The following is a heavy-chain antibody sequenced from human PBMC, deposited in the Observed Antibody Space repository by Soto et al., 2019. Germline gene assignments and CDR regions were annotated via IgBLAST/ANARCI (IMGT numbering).Heavy chain of an antibody. CDR3: ARSDGYNFYGLGS. J-gene: IGHJ5*01. D-gene: IGHD2-21*01. Sequence: QVQLVQSGAEVKTPGASVKVSCKASGYTFATYDINWVRQAPGQGLEWMGWMDPNSGNPGYAQNLQGRLTMARDTALSVAPTELSSMRNEDTAVYYCARSDGYNFYGLGSWGQGTLVTVSA. CDR2: MDPNSGNP. CDR1: GYTFATYD. V-gene: IGHV1-8*01.